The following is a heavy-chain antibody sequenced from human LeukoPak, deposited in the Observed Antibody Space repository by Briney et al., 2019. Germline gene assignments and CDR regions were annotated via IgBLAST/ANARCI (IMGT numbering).Heavy chain of an antibody. Sequence: PGGSLRLSCAASGFSFSSYNMNWLRQAPGKGLEWVSYISISSSLAYYADSVKGRFTISRDNGKNSLYLQMNSLRAEDTAVYYCARESIDYYGSAFRHILDYWGQGTLVTVSS. J-gene: IGHJ4*02. CDR3: ARESIDYYGSAFRHILDY. V-gene: IGHV3-48*01. CDR1: GFSFSSYN. CDR2: ISISSSLA. D-gene: IGHD3-10*01.